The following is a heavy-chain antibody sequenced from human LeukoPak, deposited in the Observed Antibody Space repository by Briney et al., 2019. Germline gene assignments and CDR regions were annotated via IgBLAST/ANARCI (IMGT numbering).Heavy chain of an antibody. J-gene: IGHJ4*02. V-gene: IGHV3-33*08. Sequence: PGVSLRLSCAASGFTFGSYGMHWVRQAPGKGLEWVAVIWYDGSSKYYADSVKGRFTISRDNSKNTLYLQMNSLRAEDTAVYYFARDRLYCSGGSCYPIFDYWGQGTLVTVSS. CDR1: GFTFGSYG. CDR3: ARDRLYCSGGSCYPIFDY. CDR2: IWYDGSSK. D-gene: IGHD2-15*01.